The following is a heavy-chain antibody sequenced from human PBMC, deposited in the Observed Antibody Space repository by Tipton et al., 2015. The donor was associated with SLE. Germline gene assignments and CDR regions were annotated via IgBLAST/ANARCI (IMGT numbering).Heavy chain of an antibody. CDR1: GFTFSSYG. D-gene: IGHD6-6*01. J-gene: IGHJ4*02. CDR2: IRYDGSNK. CDR3: AKDLRSSSLGGYFDY. Sequence: QVQLVQSGGGVVQPGGSLRLSCAASGFTFSSYGMHWVRQAPGKGLEWVAFIRYDGSNKYYADSVKGRFTISRDNSKNTLYLQMNSLRPEGTAVYYCAKDLRSSSLGGYFDYWGQGTLVTVSS. V-gene: IGHV3-30*02.